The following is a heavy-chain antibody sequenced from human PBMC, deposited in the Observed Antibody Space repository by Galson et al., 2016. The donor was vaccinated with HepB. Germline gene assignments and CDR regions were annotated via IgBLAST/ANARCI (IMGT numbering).Heavy chain of an antibody. CDR3: ARDRKTDYDFWSGTDV. J-gene: IGHJ6*02. Sequence: SVKVSCKASGYTFISYTMHWVRQAPGQSLEYMGWINPGRGDTEYSQKFQGRVTFTTDTSARTAYMELSSLRSEDTAVYYCARDRKTDYDFWSGTDVWGQGTTVTVS. V-gene: IGHV1-3*01. CDR1: GYTFISYT. CDR2: INPGRGDT. D-gene: IGHD3-3*01.